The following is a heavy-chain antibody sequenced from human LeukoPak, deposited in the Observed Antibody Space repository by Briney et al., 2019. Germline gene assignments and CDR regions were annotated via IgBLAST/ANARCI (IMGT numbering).Heavy chain of an antibody. Sequence: SETLSLTCTVSGGSISSYYWSWIRQPPGKGLEWIGYIYYSGSTNYNPSLKSRVTISVDTSKNQFSLKLSSVTAADTAVYYCARGIAAAGTALTRWSQGTLVTVSS. CDR1: GGSISSYY. J-gene: IGHJ4*02. D-gene: IGHD6-13*01. CDR2: IYYSGST. CDR3: ARGIAAAGTALTR. V-gene: IGHV4-59*01.